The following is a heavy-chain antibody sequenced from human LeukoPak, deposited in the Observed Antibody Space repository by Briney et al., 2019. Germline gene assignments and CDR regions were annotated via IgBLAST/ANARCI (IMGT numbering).Heavy chain of an antibody. CDR2: IYSSGST. Sequence: SETLSLTCTVSGGSISSYYWSWIRQPPGKGLEWIGRIYSSGSTNYNPSLQSRVTMSVDTSKNQFSLKLSSVTAADTAVYYCARGSSGWYSIDYWGQGTLVTVSS. J-gene: IGHJ4*02. V-gene: IGHV4-4*07. CDR1: GGSISSYY. CDR3: ARGSSGWYSIDY. D-gene: IGHD6-19*01.